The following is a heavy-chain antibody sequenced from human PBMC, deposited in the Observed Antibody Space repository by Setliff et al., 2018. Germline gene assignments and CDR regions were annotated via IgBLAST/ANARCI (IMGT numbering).Heavy chain of an antibody. J-gene: IGHJ3*01. CDR3: ARDAELPGPPVHDAFDL. Sequence: SETLSLTCNVSGGSISNYYCTWMRQPPGKGLEWVAYISYSGNTNYHPALRSRLTITRDTSKNQVSLQLRSVTAEDTAIYFCARDAELPGPPVHDAFDLWGPGTMVTVSS. CDR2: ISYSGNT. CDR1: GGSISNYY. D-gene: IGHD1-1*01. V-gene: IGHV4-59*01.